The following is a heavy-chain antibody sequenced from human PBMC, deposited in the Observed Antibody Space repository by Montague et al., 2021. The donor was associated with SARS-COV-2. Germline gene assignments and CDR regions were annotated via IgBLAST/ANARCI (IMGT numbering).Heavy chain of an antibody. CDR2: IYYSGST. CDR1: GGSISSGGYY. D-gene: IGHD6-6*01. Sequence: TLSLTCTVSGGSISSGGYYWSWVRQHPRKGLEWIWYIYYSGSTYYNPSLKSRVTISVDTSKNQFSQKLSSVTAADTAVYYCARLRSSSNWYFDLWGRGTLVTVSS. V-gene: IGHV4-31*03. J-gene: IGHJ2*01. CDR3: ARLRSSSNWYFDL.